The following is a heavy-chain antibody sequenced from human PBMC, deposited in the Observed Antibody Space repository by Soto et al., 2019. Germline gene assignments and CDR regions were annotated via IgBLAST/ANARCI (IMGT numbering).Heavy chain of an antibody. CDR1: GFSFSRYG. J-gene: IGHJ3*01. CDR3: SKAMIGSYDSDAFDV. V-gene: IGHV3-30*18. D-gene: IGHD3-22*01. Sequence: SLGLSCAASGFSFSRYGIHWVRQAPGKGLEWVAVISYDESTTFYADSVKGRFTISRDNSKNTLFLQMNSLRPEDTAVYYCSKAMIGSYDSDAFDVWGQGTMVTVSS. CDR2: ISYDESTT.